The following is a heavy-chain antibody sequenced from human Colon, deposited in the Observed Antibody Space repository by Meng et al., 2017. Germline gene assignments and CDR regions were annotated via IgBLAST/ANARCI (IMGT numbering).Heavy chain of an antibody. CDR3: ASVEVVTDYYYYYGMGV. CDR2: IYYSGST. Sequence: SETLSLTCTVSGGSVSSGSYYWSWIRQPPGKGLEWIGYIYYSGSTNYNPSLKSRVTISVDTSKNQFSLKLSSVTAADTAVYYCASVEVVTDYYYYYGMGVWGQGTTVTVSS. V-gene: IGHV4-61*01. J-gene: IGHJ6*02. D-gene: IGHD2-21*02. CDR1: GGSVSSGSYY.